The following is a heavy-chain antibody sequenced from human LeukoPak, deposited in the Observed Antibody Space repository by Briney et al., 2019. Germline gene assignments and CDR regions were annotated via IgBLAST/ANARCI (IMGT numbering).Heavy chain of an antibody. CDR3: ANYYGSGSYSAAFDI. D-gene: IGHD3-10*01. V-gene: IGHV1-69*06. J-gene: IGHJ3*02. CDR2: IIPIFGTA. Sequence: ASVKVSCKASGGIFSRYAISWVRQAPGQGLEWMGGIIPIFGTANYAQKFQGRVTITADKSTSTAYMELSSLRSEDTAVYYCANYYGSGSYSAAFDIWGQGTMVTVSS. CDR1: GGIFSRYA.